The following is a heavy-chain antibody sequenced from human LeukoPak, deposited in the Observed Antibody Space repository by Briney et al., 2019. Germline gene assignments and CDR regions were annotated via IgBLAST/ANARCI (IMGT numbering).Heavy chain of an antibody. CDR3: AKIGMAGGPHLDY. D-gene: IGHD2-8*02. CDR1: GFTFSIYA. J-gene: IGHJ4*02. CDR2: ISGSGGST. Sequence: GGSLRLSCAPSGFTFSIYAMSWVRQTPGKGLEWVSAISGSGGSTYYADSVKGRFTISRDNSKNTLYLQMNSLRAEDTAVYYCAKIGMAGGPHLDYWGQGTLVTVSS. V-gene: IGHV3-23*01.